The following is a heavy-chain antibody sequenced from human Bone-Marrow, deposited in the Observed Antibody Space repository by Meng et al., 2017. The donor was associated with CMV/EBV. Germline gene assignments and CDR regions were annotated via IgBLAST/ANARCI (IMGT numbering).Heavy chain of an antibody. V-gene: IGHV1-8*03. CDR1: GYTFTTYD. J-gene: IGHJ3*02. D-gene: IGHD2-15*01. CDR2: MNPNSGNT. Sequence: ASVKVSCKASGYTFTTYDINWVRQATGQGLEWMGWMNPNSGNTDYAQKFQGRVTITRNTSISTAYMELSSLRSEDTAVYYCAARIHILRVNTQDLSSGEAFDIWGQGTMVTVSS. CDR3: AARIHILRVNTQDLSSGEAFDI.